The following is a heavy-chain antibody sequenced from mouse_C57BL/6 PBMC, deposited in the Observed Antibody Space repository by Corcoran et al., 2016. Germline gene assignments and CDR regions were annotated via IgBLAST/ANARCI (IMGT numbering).Heavy chain of an antibody. CDR1: GYTFTTYG. CDR3: ARLDLWDYAMDY. J-gene: IGHJ4*01. V-gene: IGHV9-3*01. CDR2: INTYSGVP. Sequence: QIQLVQSGPELKKPGETVKVSCKASGYTFTTYGMSWVKQAPGKGLKWMGWINTYSGVPTYADDFKGRFAFSLETSASTAYLQINNLKNEDTATYFCARLDLWDYAMDYWGQGTSVTVSS. D-gene: IGHD1-1*02.